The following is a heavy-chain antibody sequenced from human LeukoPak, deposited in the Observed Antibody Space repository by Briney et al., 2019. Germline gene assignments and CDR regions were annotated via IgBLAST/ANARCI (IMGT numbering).Heavy chain of an antibody. V-gene: IGHV4-39*01. Sequence: PGGSLRLSCAASGFTFSTYGMNWVRQAPGKGLEWVGSIYYSGSTYYNPSLKSRVTISVDTSKNQFSLKLSSVTAADTAVYYCARLLLWFGDLIGWFDPWGQGTLVTVSS. CDR2: IYYSGST. CDR1: GFTFSTYG. J-gene: IGHJ5*02. CDR3: ARLLLWFGDLIGWFDP. D-gene: IGHD3-10*01.